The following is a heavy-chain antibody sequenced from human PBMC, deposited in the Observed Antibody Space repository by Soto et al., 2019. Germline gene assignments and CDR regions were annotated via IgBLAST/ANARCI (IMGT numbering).Heavy chain of an antibody. J-gene: IGHJ5*02. V-gene: IGHV3-74*01. CDR1: GFTFSSYW. CDR3: ARDAARGYCSGVSCYPGDWFDP. D-gene: IGHD2-15*01. CDR2: INSDGSST. Sequence: EVQLVESGGGLVQPGGSLRLSCAASGFTFSSYWMHWVRQAPGKGLVWVSRINSDGSSTNYADTVKGRVTISRDNAKNTLYLQMNSLRAEDTAVYYCARDAARGYCSGVSCYPGDWFDPWGQGTLVTVSS.